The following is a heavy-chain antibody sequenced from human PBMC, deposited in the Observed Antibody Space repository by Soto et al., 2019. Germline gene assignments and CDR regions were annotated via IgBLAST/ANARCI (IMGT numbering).Heavy chain of an antibody. V-gene: IGHV3-23*01. CDR2: ISGSGGST. D-gene: IGHD1-1*01. CDR1: GFTFSSYA. Sequence: VQLLESGGGLVQPGGSLRLSCAASGFTFSSYAMSWVRQAPGKGLEWVSAISGSGGSTYYADSVKGRFTISRDNSQYTLYLQMNSLRAEDTAVYYCAKGATRGLQYNWFDPWGQGTLVTVSS. J-gene: IGHJ5*02. CDR3: AKGATRGLQYNWFDP.